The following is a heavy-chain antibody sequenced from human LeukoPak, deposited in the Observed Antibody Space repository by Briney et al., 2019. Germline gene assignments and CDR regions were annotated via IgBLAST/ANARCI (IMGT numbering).Heavy chain of an antibody. CDR1: GFTFRNAW. D-gene: IGHD4-17*01. CDR2: IKSRTDGGTT. J-gene: IGHJ4*02. Sequence: GGSLRLSCAASGFTFRNAWMSWLRQAPGKGLEWVGRIKSRTDGGTTEYAAPVKGRFSISRDDSKNTLYPQINSLKTEDTAVYYCADLGDYAVGWGQGTLVTVSS. CDR3: ADLGDYAVG. V-gene: IGHV3-15*01.